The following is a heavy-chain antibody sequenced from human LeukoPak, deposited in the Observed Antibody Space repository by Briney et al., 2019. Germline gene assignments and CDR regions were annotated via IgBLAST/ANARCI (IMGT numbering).Heavy chain of an antibody. CDR1: GGTFSSYA. J-gene: IGHJ4*02. D-gene: IGHD5-24*01. V-gene: IGHV1-69*13. CDR3: ARGRRDGYNSGFDY. Sequence: GASVKVSCKASGGTFSSYAISWVRQAPGQGLEWMGGIIPIFGTANYAQKFQGRATITADESTSTAYMELSSLRSEDTAVYYCARGRRDGYNSGFDYWGQGTLVTVSS. CDR2: IIPIFGTA.